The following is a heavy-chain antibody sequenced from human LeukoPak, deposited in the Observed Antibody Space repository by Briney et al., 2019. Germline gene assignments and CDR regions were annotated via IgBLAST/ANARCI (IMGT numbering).Heavy chain of an antibody. CDR1: GFTFSGYW. D-gene: IGHD3-3*01. V-gene: IGHV3-7*01. CDR3: ARDQDFWSDADY. CDR2: IKQDGSEK. Sequence: GGSLRLSCAASGFTFSGYWMSWVRQAPGKGLEWVANIKQDGSEKYYVDSVKGRFTISRDNAKNSLYLQMNSLRAEDTAVYYCARDQDFWSDADYWGQGTLVTVSS. J-gene: IGHJ4*02.